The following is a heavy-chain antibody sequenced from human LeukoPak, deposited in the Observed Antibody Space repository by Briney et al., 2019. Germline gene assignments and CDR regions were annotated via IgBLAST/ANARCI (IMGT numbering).Heavy chain of an antibody. D-gene: IGHD3-10*01. CDR2: IYYSGNT. CDR3: ARQSLGPSRSGTSNIWFDP. V-gene: IGHV4-59*08. Sequence: SETLSLTCTVSGDSISSYYCSWIRQTPGKGLEWIGFIYYSGNTNYNPSLKSRVTISVDTPKNLFSLRLTSVTAPDTAVYYCARQSLGPSRSGTSNIWFDPWGQGTLVTVSS. J-gene: IGHJ5*02. CDR1: GDSISSYY.